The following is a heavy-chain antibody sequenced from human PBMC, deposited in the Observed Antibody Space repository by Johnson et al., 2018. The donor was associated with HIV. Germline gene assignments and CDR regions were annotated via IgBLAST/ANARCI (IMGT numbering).Heavy chain of an antibody. CDR2: ISYDGSNK. J-gene: IGHJ3*02. V-gene: IGHV3-30-3*01. Sequence: QVQLVESGGGVVQPGRSLRLSCAASGFTFSSYAMHWVRQAPGKGLEWVAVISYDGSNKYYADSVRGRFTISRDNSKNTLYLQMNSLRAEDTAVYYCAKDRGNWGYSNYEGAFYIWGQGTMVTVSS. CDR1: GFTFSSYA. D-gene: IGHD4-11*01. CDR3: AKDRGNWGYSNYEGAFYI.